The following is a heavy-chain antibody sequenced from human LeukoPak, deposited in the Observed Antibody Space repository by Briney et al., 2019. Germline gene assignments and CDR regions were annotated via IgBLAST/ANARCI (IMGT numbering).Heavy chain of an antibody. Sequence: GGSLRLSCAASGFTFSSYPMNWVRQAPGKGLEWVSVISGSGGATFYGDSVQGRFTISRDNSRDTLYLQMSSLRDEDTAVYYCGKYLQTTVGANDYWGQGTLVTVSS. J-gene: IGHJ4*02. CDR1: GFTFSSYP. CDR2: ISGSGGAT. V-gene: IGHV3-23*01. D-gene: IGHD1-26*01. CDR3: GKYLQTTVGANDY.